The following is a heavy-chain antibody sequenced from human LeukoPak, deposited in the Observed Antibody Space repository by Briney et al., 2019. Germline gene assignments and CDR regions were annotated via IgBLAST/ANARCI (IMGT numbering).Heavy chain of an antibody. V-gene: IGHV3-9*01. Sequence: GGSLRLSCAASGFTFDDYAMHWVRQAPGKGLEWVSGISWNSGSIGYADSVKGRFAISRDNAKNSLYLQMNSLRAEDTAVYYCARGNSSGYYYEGDRKSDYWGQGTLVTVSS. CDR2: ISWNSGSI. J-gene: IGHJ4*02. CDR1: GFTFDDYA. CDR3: ARGNSSGYYYEGDRKSDY. D-gene: IGHD3-22*01.